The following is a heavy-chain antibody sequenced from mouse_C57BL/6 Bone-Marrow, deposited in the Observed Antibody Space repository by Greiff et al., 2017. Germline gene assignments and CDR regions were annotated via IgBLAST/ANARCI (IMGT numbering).Heavy chain of an antibody. CDR2: INPNNGGT. Sequence: EVQLQQSGPELVKPGASVKISCKASGYTFTDYYMNWVKQSHGKSLEWIGDINPNNGGTSYNQKFKGKATLTVDKSSSTAYMELRSLTSEDSAVYYCARSGTTVVATHSFDVWGTGTTVTVSS. D-gene: IGHD1-1*01. CDR3: ARSGTTVVATHSFDV. CDR1: GYTFTDYY. V-gene: IGHV1-26*01. J-gene: IGHJ1*03.